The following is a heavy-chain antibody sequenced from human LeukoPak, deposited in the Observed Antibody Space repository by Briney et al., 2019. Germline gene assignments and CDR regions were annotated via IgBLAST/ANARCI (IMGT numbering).Heavy chain of an antibody. CDR2: ISYEGSNK. J-gene: IGHJ4*02. V-gene: IGHV3-30*18. Sequence: GGSLRLSCAASGFRFSSYGMHWVRQAPGKGLEWVAVISYEGSNKYYADSVKGRFTISRDNSKDTLYLQMNSLRAEDTAVYYCAKDIGKGGGRSGFDYWGQGTLVTVSS. D-gene: IGHD1-26*01. CDR3: AKDIGKGGGRSGFDY. CDR1: GFRFSSYG.